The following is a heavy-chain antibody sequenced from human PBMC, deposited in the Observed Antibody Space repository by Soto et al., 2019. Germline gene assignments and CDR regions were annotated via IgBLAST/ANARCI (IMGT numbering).Heavy chain of an antibody. Sequence: QVQLVQSGAEMKKPGSSVKVSCRSGGDTFSSYTVSWVRQAPGQGLEWMGRVIPVLGVTNYARKFQVRVSITAEKSTSTAYMELRSLRSEDSGVYYCARRRYCGADCYSQYYYGMDVWGQGTTVTVSS. CDR1: GDTFSSYT. CDR3: ARRRYCGADCYSQYYYGMDV. CDR2: VIPVLGVT. D-gene: IGHD2-21*02. J-gene: IGHJ6*02. V-gene: IGHV1-69*02.